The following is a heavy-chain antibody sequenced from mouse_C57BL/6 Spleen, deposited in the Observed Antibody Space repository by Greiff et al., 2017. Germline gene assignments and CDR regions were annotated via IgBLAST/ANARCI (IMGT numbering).Heavy chain of an antibody. CDR1: GYTFTSYW. CDR2: IHPNSGST. CDR3: AKGLSY. Sequence: QVQLQQPGAELVQPGASVKLSCKASGYTFTSYWMHWVKQRPGQGLEWIGMIHPNSGSTNYNEKFKSQAILTVDKSSSTAYMQLSSLTSEDSAVYYCAKGLSYWGQGTLVTVSA. V-gene: IGHV1-64*01. J-gene: IGHJ3*01.